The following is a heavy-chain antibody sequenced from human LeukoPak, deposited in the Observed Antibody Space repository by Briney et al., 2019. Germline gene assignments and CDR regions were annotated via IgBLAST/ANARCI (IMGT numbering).Heavy chain of an antibody. V-gene: IGHV3-53*01. D-gene: IGHD5-12*01. CDR2: IYSSGTT. Sequence: PGGSLRLSCAASGFTFSNQAMTWVRQAPGKGLEWVSVIYSSGTTYNADSVRGRFTISRDNSKNMLYLQMNSLRAEDTAVYYCARDGYGYNYMDVWGKGTTVTVSS. CDR3: ARDGYGYNYMDV. J-gene: IGHJ6*03. CDR1: GFTFSNQA.